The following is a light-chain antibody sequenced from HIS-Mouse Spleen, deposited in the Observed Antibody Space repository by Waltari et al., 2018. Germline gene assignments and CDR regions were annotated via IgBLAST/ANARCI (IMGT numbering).Light chain of an antibody. Sequence: QSALTQPASVSGSPGQSITISCTVTSSDVGGYNYVSWYQQHPGKAPKPMIYDVSNRPSGVSNRFSGSKSGNTASLTISGLQAEDEADYYCSSYTSSSTHWVFGGGTKLTVL. CDR3: SSYTSSSTHWV. CDR1: SSDVGGYNY. J-gene: IGLJ3*02. CDR2: DVS. V-gene: IGLV2-14*03.